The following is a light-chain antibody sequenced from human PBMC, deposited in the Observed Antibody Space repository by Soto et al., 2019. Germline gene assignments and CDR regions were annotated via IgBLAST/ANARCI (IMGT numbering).Light chain of an antibody. CDR2: DDS. CDR1: NIGSKS. Sequence: SYELTQPPSVSVAPGQTPRIPCGGNNIGSKSVHWYQQKPGQAPVLVVYDDSDRPSGIPERFSGSNSGNTATLTISRVEAGDEADYYCQVLDSSSDHVVFGGGTKVTVL. CDR3: QVLDSSSDHVV. V-gene: IGLV3-21*02. J-gene: IGLJ2*01.